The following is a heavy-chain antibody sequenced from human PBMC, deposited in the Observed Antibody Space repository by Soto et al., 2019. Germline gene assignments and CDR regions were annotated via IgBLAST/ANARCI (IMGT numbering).Heavy chain of an antibody. CDR3: ARGLRFLEWLLRDYGMDV. D-gene: IGHD3-3*01. J-gene: IGHJ6*02. CDR2: ISGSGGST. CDR1: GFTFSSYA. V-gene: IGHV3-23*01. Sequence: GGSLRLSCAASGFTFSSYAMSWVRQAPGKGLEWVSAISGSGGSTYYADSVKGRFTISRDNSKNTLYLQMNSLRAEDTAVYYCARGLRFLEWLLRDYGMDVWGQGTTVTVSS.